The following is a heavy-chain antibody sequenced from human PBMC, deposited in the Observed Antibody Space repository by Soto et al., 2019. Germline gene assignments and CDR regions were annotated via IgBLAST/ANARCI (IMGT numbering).Heavy chain of an antibody. J-gene: IGHJ4*02. V-gene: IGHV3-7*03. Sequence: PEGYLSVSWAASGCTFSSYWMSWVRQAPGKGLEWVANIKQDGSEKYYVDSVKGRFTISRDNAKNSLYLQMNSLRAEDTAVYYCSRVGSVLVQAAMLGFVQRGQGTAVAVS. CDR1: GCTFSSYW. CDR2: IKQDGSEK. D-gene: IGHD2-2*01. CDR3: SRVGSVLVQAAMLGFVQ.